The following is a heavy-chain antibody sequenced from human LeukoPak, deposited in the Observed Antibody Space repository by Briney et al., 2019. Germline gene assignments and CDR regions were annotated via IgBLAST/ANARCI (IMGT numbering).Heavy chain of an antibody. CDR3: ARDVAWELRPPGAFDI. V-gene: IGHV3-66*01. CDR1: GFTVSSNY. Sequence: AGGSLRLSCAASGFTVSSNYMTWVRQAPGKGLEWVSVIYSGGSTYYADSVKGRFTISRDNSKNTLYLQMNSLRAEDTAVYYCARDVAWELRPPGAFDIWGQGTMVTVSS. D-gene: IGHD1-26*01. J-gene: IGHJ3*02. CDR2: IYSGGST.